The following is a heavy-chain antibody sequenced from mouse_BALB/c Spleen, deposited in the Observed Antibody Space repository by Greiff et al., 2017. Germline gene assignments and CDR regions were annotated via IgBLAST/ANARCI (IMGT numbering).Heavy chain of an antibody. V-gene: IGHV1-55*01. CDR2: IYPGSGST. CDR3: AGPWGNFDY. D-gene: IGHD4-1*01. Sequence: QVQLQQPGAELVKPGTSVKLSCKASGYNFTSYWINWVKLRPGQGLEWIGDIYPGSGSTNYNEKFKSKATLTVDTSSSTAYMQLSSLASEDSALYYCAGPWGNFDYWGQGTTLTVSS. J-gene: IGHJ2*01. CDR1: GYNFTSYW.